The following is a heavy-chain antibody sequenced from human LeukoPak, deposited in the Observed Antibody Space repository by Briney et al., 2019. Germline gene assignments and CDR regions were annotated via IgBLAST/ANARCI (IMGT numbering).Heavy chain of an antibody. V-gene: IGHV3-30*18. CDR1: GFTFSSYG. CDR3: AKDLYYYDSSGPLDY. CDR2: ISYDGSNK. J-gene: IGHJ4*02. Sequence: QPGRSLRLSCAASGFTFSSYGMHWVRQAPGKGLEWVAVISYDGSNKYYADSVKGRFTISRDNSKNTLYLQMNSLRAEDTAVYYCAKDLYYYDSSGPLDYWGQGTLVTVSS. D-gene: IGHD3-22*01.